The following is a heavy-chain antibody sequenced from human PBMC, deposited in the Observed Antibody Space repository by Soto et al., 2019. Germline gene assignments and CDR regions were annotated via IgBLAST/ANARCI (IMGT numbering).Heavy chain of an antibody. CDR2: ISYDGSNK. CDR1: GFTFSSYG. J-gene: IGHJ6*02. Sequence: QVQLVESGGGVVQPGRSLRLSCAASGFTFSSYGMHWVRQAPGKGLEWVAVISYDGSNKYYADSVKGRFTISRDNYKHTLYLQMNSLRAEDTAVYYCAKTKYSSSWYHYYYGMDVWGQGTTVTVSS. D-gene: IGHD6-13*01. CDR3: AKTKYSSSWYHYYYGMDV. V-gene: IGHV3-30*18.